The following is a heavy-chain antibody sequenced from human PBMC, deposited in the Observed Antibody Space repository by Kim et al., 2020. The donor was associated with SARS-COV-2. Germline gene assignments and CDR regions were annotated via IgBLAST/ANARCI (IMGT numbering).Heavy chain of an antibody. V-gene: IGHV3-48*04. D-gene: IGHD2-15*01. CDR2: ISGSGSII. CDR1: GFTLVSYS. J-gene: IGHJ4*02. CDR3: ARDRGFPWYFDY. Sequence: GGSLRLSCAASGFTLVSYSMNWVRQAPGKGLEWLSYISGSGSIIYYADSVTGRFTISRDHATHSLYLQMNSLRAEDPAVYFCARDRGFPWYFDYWGQGIL.